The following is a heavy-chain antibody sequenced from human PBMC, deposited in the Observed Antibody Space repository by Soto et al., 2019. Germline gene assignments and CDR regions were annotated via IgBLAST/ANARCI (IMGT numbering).Heavy chain of an antibody. D-gene: IGHD5-18*01. CDR3: ARAVSTAMVTLDAFDI. V-gene: IGHV3-53*04. J-gene: IGHJ3*02. CDR2: IYSGGST. CDR1: GFSFSSYW. Sequence: GGSLRLSCADSGFSFSSYWMHWVRQGPGKGLEWVSVIYSGGSTYYADSVQGRFTISRHNSKNTLYLQMNSLRAEDTAVYYCARAVSTAMVTLDAFDIWGQGTMVTVSS.